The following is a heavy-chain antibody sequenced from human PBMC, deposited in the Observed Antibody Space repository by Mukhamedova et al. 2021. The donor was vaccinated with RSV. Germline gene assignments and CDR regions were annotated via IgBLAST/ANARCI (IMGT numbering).Heavy chain of an antibody. Sequence: QWVRQVPGKGLVWVSRINEDGTSTNYADSVRGRFTISRDNAKNSLYLQMNSLRAEDTAVYYCARERRKGGYYYMDVWGQGTTVTV. CDR2: INEDGTST. D-gene: IGHD3-16*01. J-gene: IGHJ6*03. V-gene: IGHV3-74*01. CDR3: ARERRKGGYYYMDV.